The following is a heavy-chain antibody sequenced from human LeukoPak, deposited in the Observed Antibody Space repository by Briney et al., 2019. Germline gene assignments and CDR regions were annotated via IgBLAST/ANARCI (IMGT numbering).Heavy chain of an antibody. CDR2: NYPGYSDD. CDR1: GYKLTKIW. J-gene: IGHJ4*02. D-gene: IGHD2-15*01. CDR3: ARDYRPSECSRGSCPYYYFDN. V-gene: IGHV5-51*01. Sequence: PGESLKISCKVSGYKLTKIWIAWVRQVPGKGLEWIGLNYPGYSDDKYSPYFQGQVTLSVDASISTVYMELSRLRSDDTAVYYCARDYRPSECSRGSCPYYYFDNWGQGTLVTVSS.